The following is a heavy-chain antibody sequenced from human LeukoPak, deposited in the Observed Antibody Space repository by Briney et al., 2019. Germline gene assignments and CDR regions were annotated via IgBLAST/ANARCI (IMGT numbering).Heavy chain of an antibody. CDR3: ARKYYYGSGSDY. V-gene: IGHV4-34*01. CDR2: INHSGST. Sequence: KPSETLSLTCAVYGGSFSGYYWSWIRQPPGQELGWIGEINHSGSTNYNPSLKSRVTISVDTSKNQFSLKLSSVTAADTAVYYCARKYYYGSGSDYWGQGTLVTVSS. CDR1: GGSFSGYY. J-gene: IGHJ4*02. D-gene: IGHD3-10*01.